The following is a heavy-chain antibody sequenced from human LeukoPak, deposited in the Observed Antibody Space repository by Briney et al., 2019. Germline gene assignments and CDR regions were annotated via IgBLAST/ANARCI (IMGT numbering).Heavy chain of an antibody. V-gene: IGHV3-30*04. CDR3: ARADGGY. CDR2: ITKNGDQT. CDR1: GITFSNSA. D-gene: IGHD3-10*01. J-gene: IGHJ4*02. Sequence: GGSLRLSCVPSGITFSNSALNWVRQAPGKGLEWVATITKNGDQTYYADSVKGLFTISRDNSKNTLYLQMNSLRAEDTAVYYCARADGGYWGQGTLVTVSS.